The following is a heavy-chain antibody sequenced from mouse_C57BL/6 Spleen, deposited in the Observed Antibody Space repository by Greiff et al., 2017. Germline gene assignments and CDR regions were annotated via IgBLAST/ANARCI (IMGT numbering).Heavy chain of an antibody. V-gene: IGHV1-4*01. D-gene: IGHD2-3*01. CDR3: ARSVYDGYYVGY. J-gene: IGHJ2*01. CDR1: GYTFTSYT. Sequence: QVQLKESGAELARPGASVKMSCKASGYTFTSYTMHWVKQRPGQGLEWIGYINPSSGYTKYNQKFKDKATLTADKSSSTAYMQLSSLTSKDSAVYYCARSVYDGYYVGYWGQGTTLTVSS. CDR2: INPSSGYT.